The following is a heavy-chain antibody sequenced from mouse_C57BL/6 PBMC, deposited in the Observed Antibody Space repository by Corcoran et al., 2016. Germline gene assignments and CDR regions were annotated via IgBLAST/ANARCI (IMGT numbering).Heavy chain of an antibody. CDR1: GYTFTTYG. V-gene: IGHV9-3*01. J-gene: IGHJ2*01. CDR3: ARGAYSNYYFDY. D-gene: IGHD2-5*01. CDR2: INTYSGVP. Sequence: QIQLVQSGPELKKPGETVKISCKASGYTFTTYGMSWVKQAPGKGLKWMGWINTYSGVPTYADDFKGRFAFSLETSVSTAYLQINNLKNEDTATYFCARGAYSNYYFDYWGQGTTLTVSS.